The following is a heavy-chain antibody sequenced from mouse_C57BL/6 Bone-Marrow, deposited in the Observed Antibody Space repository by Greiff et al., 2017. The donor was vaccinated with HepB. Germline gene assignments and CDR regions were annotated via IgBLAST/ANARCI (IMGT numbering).Heavy chain of an antibody. D-gene: IGHD2-1*01. Sequence: VQGVESGAELARPGASVKLSCKASGYTFTSYGISWVKQRTGQGLEWIGEIYPRSGNTYYNEKFKGKATLTADKSSSTAYMELRSLTSEDSAVYFCARSFYYRGFAYWGQGTLVTVSA. V-gene: IGHV1-81*01. CDR2: IYPRSGNT. CDR3: ARSFYYRGFAY. CDR1: GYTFTSYG. J-gene: IGHJ3*01.